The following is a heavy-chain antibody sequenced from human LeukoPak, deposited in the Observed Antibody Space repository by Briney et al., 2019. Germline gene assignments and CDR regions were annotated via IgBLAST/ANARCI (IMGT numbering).Heavy chain of an antibody. Sequence: GSLRLSCAASGFTFSSYAMSWIRQPPGKGLEWIGEINHSGSTNYNPSLKSRVTISVDTSKNQFSLKLSSVTAADTAVYYCARGRRHGSADYWGQGTLVTVSS. CDR3: ARGRRHGSADY. CDR2: INHSGST. V-gene: IGHV4-34*01. J-gene: IGHJ4*02. CDR1: GFTFSSYA.